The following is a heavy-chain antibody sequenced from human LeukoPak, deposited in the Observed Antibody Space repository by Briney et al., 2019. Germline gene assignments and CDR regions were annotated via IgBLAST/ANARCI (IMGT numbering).Heavy chain of an antibody. CDR1: GGSFSGYY. CDR2: INHSGST. Sequence: PSETLSLTCAVYGGSFSGYYWSWIRQPPGKGLEWIGEINHSGSTNYNPSLKSRVTISVDTSKNQFSLKLSSVTAADTAVYYCAREVVGIVVVINDNWFDPWGQGTLVTVSS. J-gene: IGHJ5*02. V-gene: IGHV4-34*01. D-gene: IGHD3-22*01. CDR3: AREVVGIVVVINDNWFDP.